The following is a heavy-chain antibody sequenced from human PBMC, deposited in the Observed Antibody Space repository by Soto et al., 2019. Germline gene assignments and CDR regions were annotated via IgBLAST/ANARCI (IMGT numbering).Heavy chain of an antibody. CDR2: VYSDDST. CDR3: VRVGYNYGYGSFDY. CDR1: GFTVSRNY. Sequence: EVQLVETGGGLLQPGGSLRLSCAASGFTVSRNYMSWVRQAPGKGLEWVSAVYSDDSTHYADSVKGRFTISRDNSKNTLYLQMNSLRSEDTAVYYCVRVGYNYGYGSFDYWGQVTLVTVSA. V-gene: IGHV3-53*02. D-gene: IGHD5-18*01. J-gene: IGHJ4*02.